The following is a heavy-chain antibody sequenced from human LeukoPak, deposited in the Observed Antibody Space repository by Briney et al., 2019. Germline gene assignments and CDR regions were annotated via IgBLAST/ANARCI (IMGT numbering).Heavy chain of an antibody. CDR3: ARDGDGDFSYYYGMDV. D-gene: IGHD4-17*01. CDR2: INTNTGNP. Sequence: ASVKVSCKASGYTFTSYAVNWVRQAPGQGLEWMGWINTNTGNPTYAQGFTGRFVFSLDTSVSTAYLQISSLKAEDTAVYYCARDGDGDFSYYYGMDVWGQGTTVTVSS. CDR1: GYTFTSYA. V-gene: IGHV7-4-1*02. J-gene: IGHJ6*02.